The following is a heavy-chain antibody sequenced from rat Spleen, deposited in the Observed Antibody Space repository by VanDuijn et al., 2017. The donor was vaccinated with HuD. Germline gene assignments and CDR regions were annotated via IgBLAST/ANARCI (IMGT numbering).Heavy chain of an antibody. V-gene: IGHV3-1*01. CDR1: GLSLTSNS. J-gene: IGHJ2*01. CDR3: ARLGDWDYFDY. D-gene: IGHD1-1*01. CDR2: ITHSGIGT. Sequence: VQLKESGPGLVQPSQTLSLTCTVSGLSLTSNSVSWIRQPPGKGLEWMAYITHSGIGTSYNPSLKSRISITRDTSKNQLFLQLNSVTTEDTATYYCARLGDWDYFDYWGQGVMVTVSS.